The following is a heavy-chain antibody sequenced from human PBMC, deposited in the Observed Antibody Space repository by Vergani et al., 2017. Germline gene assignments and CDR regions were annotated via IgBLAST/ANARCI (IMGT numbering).Heavy chain of an antibody. V-gene: IGHV3-30*02. CDR2: IQFDGSNQ. Sequence: QVQLVESGGGVVQRGGSLRLSCATSGFTLSNYDMQWIRQGPGNGLEFVAFIQFDGSNQYYAASVKGRFTLSRDFSKNTLYLQMNSLRTDDTATYYCAKHFRGWGIDYWGQGTQVIVSS. CDR3: AKHFRGWGIDY. J-gene: IGHJ4*02. CDR1: GFTLSNYD. D-gene: IGHD3-16*01.